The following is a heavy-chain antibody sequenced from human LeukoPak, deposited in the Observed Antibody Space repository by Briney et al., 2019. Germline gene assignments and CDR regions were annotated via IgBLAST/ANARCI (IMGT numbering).Heavy chain of an antibody. Sequence: PGGSLRLSCAASGFTFSSYAMSWVRQAPGKGLEWVSAISGSGGSTYYADSVKGRFTISRDNSKNTLYLQMNSLRAEDTAVYYCAKDPAPREYCSGGSCYNDYWGQETLVTVSS. CDR3: AKDPAPREYCSGGSCYNDY. D-gene: IGHD2-15*01. J-gene: IGHJ4*02. V-gene: IGHV3-23*01. CDR1: GFTFSSYA. CDR2: ISGSGGST.